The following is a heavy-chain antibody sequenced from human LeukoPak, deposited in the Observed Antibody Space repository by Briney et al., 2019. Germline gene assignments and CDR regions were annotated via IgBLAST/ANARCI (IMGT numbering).Heavy chain of an antibody. CDR1: GFTFSSYA. V-gene: IGHV3-23*01. CDR3: AKDRYYYDSSGYYYGGYFDY. CDR2: ISGSGVST. D-gene: IGHD3-22*01. Sequence: GGSLRLSCAASGFTFSSYAMSWVRQAPGKGLEWVSAISGSGVSTYYADSVKGRFTISRDNSKNTLYLQMNSLRAEDTAVYYCAKDRYYYDSSGYYYGGYFDYWGQGTLVTVSS. J-gene: IGHJ4*02.